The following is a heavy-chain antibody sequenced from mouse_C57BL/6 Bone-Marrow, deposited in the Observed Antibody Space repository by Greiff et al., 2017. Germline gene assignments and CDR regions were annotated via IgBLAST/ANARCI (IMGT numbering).Heavy chain of an antibody. CDR1: GYTFTSYW. CDR2: IHPNSGST. CDR3: ARDITTVVADV. Sequence: VQLQQPGAALVKPGASVKLSCKASGYTFTSYWMHWVKQRPGQGLEWIGMIHPNSGSTNYNEKFKSKATLTVDKSSSTAYMQLSSLTSEDSAVYYCARDITTVVADVWGTGTTVTVSS. J-gene: IGHJ1*03. D-gene: IGHD1-1*01. V-gene: IGHV1-64*01.